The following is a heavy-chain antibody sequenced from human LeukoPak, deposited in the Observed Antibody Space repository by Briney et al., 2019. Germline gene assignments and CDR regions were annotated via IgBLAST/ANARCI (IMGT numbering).Heavy chain of an antibody. CDR1: GHSISNYY. D-gene: IGHD6-13*01. Sequence: SETLSLTCTVSGHSISNYYWNWIPQPPGKGLEKIGFISFSGSTNSNPSLKSRVTISSDTSKTHFSLKLTSVTAADTAMYYCARQGSDWSSSWLQHWGQGTRVTVSS. CDR3: ARQGSDWSSSWLQH. CDR2: ISFSGST. V-gene: IGHV4-59*08. J-gene: IGHJ1*01.